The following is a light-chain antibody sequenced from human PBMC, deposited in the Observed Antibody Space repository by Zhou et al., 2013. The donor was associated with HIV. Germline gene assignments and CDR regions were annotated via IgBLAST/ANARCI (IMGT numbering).Light chain of an antibody. J-gene: IGKJ1*01. CDR1: QSISSSS. CDR3: QQYGWSPPT. V-gene: IGKV3-20*01. Sequence: EIVMTQSPATLSVSPGERATLSCRASQSISSSSLAWYQQKPGQAPRLLIYGASSRATGIPDRFSGSGSGTDFTLTISRLEPEDFAVYYCQQYGWSPPTFGLGTKVEVK. CDR2: GAS.